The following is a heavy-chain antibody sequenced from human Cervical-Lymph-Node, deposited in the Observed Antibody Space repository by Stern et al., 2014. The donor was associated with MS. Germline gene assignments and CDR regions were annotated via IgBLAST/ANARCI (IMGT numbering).Heavy chain of an antibody. CDR2: ISYSGYT. CDR1: GGSISSGDYY. CDR3: ARGFCSGGGCYSTHFQH. J-gene: IGHJ1*01. V-gene: IGHV4-30-4*01. D-gene: IGHD2-15*01. Sequence: QVQLQESGPGLVKPSQTLSLTCTISGGSISSGDYYWTWLRQTPGQGLEWIGYISYSGYTYYNPSLKSRLTISLATSRHQFSLNLSSVTVADTAVYYCARGFCSGGGCYSTHFQHWGQGTLVTVSS.